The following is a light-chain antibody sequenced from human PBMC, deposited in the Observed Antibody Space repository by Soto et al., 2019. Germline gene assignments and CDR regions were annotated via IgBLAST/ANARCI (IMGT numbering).Light chain of an antibody. V-gene: IGLV2-23*01. J-gene: IGLJ1*01. CDR3: SSYAGSSTFV. CDR1: SSDVGSYNL. Sequence: LTQPASVSGSPGQSITISCTGTSSDVGSYNLVSWYQQHPGKAPKLMIYEGSKRPSGVSNRFSGSKSGNTASLTISGLQAEDEADYYCSSYAGSSTFVFGTGTKVTVL. CDR2: EGS.